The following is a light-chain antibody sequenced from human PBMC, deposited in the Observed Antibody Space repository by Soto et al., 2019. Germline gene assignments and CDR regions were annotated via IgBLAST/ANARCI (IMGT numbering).Light chain of an antibody. J-gene: IGKJ5*01. CDR1: QSISNW. V-gene: IGKV1-5*01. CDR3: QQSYSTLIT. Sequence: DIQMNQSPSTLSASVGDRVTITCRASQSISNWLAWYQQKPGKAPKRLIYAASSLQSGVPSRFSGSGSGTEFTLTISSLQPEDFATYYCQQSYSTLITFGQGTRLEIK. CDR2: AAS.